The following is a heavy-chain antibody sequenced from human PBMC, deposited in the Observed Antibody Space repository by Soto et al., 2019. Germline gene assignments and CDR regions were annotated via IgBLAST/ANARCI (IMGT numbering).Heavy chain of an antibody. Sequence: LSLTCTVSGGSVSSGSYYWSWIRQPPGKGLEWIGYIYYSGSTNYNPSLKSRVTISVDTSKNQFSLKLSSVTAADTAVYYCARGSPLGFGVDWFDPWGQGTLVTVPQ. CDR1: GGSVSSGSYY. D-gene: IGHD2-8*01. CDR3: ARGSPLGFGVDWFDP. CDR2: IYYSGST. V-gene: IGHV4-61*01. J-gene: IGHJ5*02.